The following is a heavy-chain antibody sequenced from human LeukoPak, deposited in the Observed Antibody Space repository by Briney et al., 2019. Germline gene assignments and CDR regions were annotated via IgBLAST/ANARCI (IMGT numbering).Heavy chain of an antibody. D-gene: IGHD1-26*01. J-gene: IGHJ4*02. V-gene: IGHV3-30*02. CDR1: GFTFSSYG. Sequence: GGSLRLSCAASGFTFSSYGMHWVRQAPGKGLEWVAFIRYDGSNKYYADSVKGRFTISRDNSKNTLYLQMNSLRAEDTAVYYCAKDGRYSGSSLDYWGQGTLVTVSS. CDR2: IRYDGSNK. CDR3: AKDGRYSGSSLDY.